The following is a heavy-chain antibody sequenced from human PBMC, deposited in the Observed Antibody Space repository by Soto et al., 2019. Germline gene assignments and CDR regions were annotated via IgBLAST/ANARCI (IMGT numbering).Heavy chain of an antibody. CDR2: IYHRGGT. Sequence: QVQLQESGPGLVKPSETLSLTCAVSGGSISSSNWWSWVRQPPGKGLEWIGEIYHRGGTNYNPSLERRVTISVDKSKNQFSLKLTSVAAADTAIYFCARGSYASNFDYWGQGTLVTVSS. CDR1: GGSISSSNW. D-gene: IGHD3-16*01. V-gene: IGHV4-4*02. CDR3: ARGSYASNFDY. J-gene: IGHJ4*02.